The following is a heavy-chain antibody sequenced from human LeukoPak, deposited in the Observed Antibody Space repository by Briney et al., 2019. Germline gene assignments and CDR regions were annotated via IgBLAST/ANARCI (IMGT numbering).Heavy chain of an antibody. D-gene: IGHD2-15*01. CDR1: GYSFTSYW. Sequence: GGSLKISCKGSGYSFTSYWIGWVRQLPGKGLEWMGIIYPGDSDTTYSPSFQGQVTILVDNSINTAYLQWSSMKASDTAMYYCARGEGVCSGGSCYQSDFWGQGTLVTVSS. CDR3: ARGEGVCSGGSCYQSDF. J-gene: IGHJ4*02. V-gene: IGHV5-51*01. CDR2: IYPGDSDT.